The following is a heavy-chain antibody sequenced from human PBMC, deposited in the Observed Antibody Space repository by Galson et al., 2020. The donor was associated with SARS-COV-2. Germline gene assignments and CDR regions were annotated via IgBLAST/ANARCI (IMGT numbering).Heavy chain of an antibody. CDR2: ISGSSHDI. Sequence: GESLKISCAASGFSFSANYMSWVRLAPGKGLEWISYISGSSHDINYVDSVRGRFTISRDNAEHSLYLQMNSLRADDTAVYHCALGAGRKGNSIWGRGARVTVSS. D-gene: IGHD3-16*01. J-gene: IGHJ4*02. V-gene: IGHV3-11*01. CDR3: ALGAGRKGNSI. CDR1: GFSFSANY.